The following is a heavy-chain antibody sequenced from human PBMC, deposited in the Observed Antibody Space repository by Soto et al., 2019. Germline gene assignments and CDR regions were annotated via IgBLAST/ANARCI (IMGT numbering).Heavy chain of an antibody. D-gene: IGHD2-2*01. J-gene: IGHJ6*02. V-gene: IGHV3-9*01. CDR3: AKDLTGVVPAAMSDYYYGMDV. Sequence: VQLVESGGGVVQPGRSLRLSCAASGFIFSSYGMHWVRQVPGKGLEWVSGINWNSGSSSYVDSVKGRFTISRDNAKKSLYLQMNSLRGEDTALYYCAKDLTGVVPAAMSDYYYGMDVWGQGTTVTVSS. CDR1: GFIFSSYG. CDR2: INWNSGSS.